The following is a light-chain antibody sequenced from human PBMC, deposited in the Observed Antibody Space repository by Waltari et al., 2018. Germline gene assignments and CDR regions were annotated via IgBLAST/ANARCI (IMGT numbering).Light chain of an antibody. Sequence: IQMTQSPSSLSASVGDRVTITCRASQGISNDLAWFQQKPGKVHKLLIYASSTLQLGVPSRFSGRGSGTDFSLTISSLQPEDVATYYCQKYNTGLTFGGGTKVEIK. CDR3: QKYNTGLT. J-gene: IGKJ4*01. CDR1: QGISND. V-gene: IGKV1-27*01. CDR2: ASS.